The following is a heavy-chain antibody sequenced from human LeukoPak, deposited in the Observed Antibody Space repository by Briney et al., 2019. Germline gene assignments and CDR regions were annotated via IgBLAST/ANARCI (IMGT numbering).Heavy chain of an antibody. Sequence: GGSLRLSCSASGFTFSSYAMHWVRQAPGKGLEYVPSISSNGGRTYYADSVKGRFTISRDNSKNTLYLQMSSLRAEDTAVYYCVKGFDTAMAYFDYWGQGTLVTVSS. CDR2: ISSNGGRT. CDR1: GFTFSSYA. CDR3: VKGFDTAMAYFDY. V-gene: IGHV3-64D*09. D-gene: IGHD5-18*01. J-gene: IGHJ4*02.